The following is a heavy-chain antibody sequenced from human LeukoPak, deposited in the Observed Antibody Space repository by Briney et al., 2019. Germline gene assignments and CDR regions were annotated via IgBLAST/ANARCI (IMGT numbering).Heavy chain of an antibody. V-gene: IGHV1-2*02. J-gene: IGHJ4*02. Sequence: ASVKVSCKTSGYTFTGYYMHWVRQAPGQGLEWMGWINPNSGGTNYPQKFQGRVTMTRGTSITTAYMELSSLRSDDTAVYYCARAGVRYYYDSSGYYLDFDFWGQGTLVTVSS. D-gene: IGHD3-22*01. CDR2: INPNSGGT. CDR3: ARAGVRYYYDSSGYYLDFDF. CDR1: GYTFTGYY.